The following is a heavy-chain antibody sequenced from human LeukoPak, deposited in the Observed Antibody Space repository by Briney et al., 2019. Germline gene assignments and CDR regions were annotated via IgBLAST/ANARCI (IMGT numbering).Heavy chain of an antibody. D-gene: IGHD3-16*01. V-gene: IGHV4-39*01. CDR3: ARRGIWDLQIGNWFDP. CDR2: IYSSVNS. Sequence: SETLSLTCSISADSITTNSYWWGWIRQSPGKGLEWFGSIYSSVNSYYNPSLKTRATISPDTSKNQYSLRLTSVTAADTAIYYCARRGIWDLQIGNWFDPWGQGILVIVSS. J-gene: IGHJ5*02. CDR1: ADSITTNSYW.